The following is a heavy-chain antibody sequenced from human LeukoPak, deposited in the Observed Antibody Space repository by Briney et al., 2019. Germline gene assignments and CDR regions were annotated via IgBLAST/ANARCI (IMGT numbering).Heavy chain of an antibody. CDR2: ISYGGSNK. CDR3: AKETYLSLDY. Sequence: GGSLRLSCEASGFTFSNYGMHWVRQAPGRGLEWVALISYGGSNKYYADSVKGRFTISRDNSKNTLYLQMNSLRAEDTAVYYCAKETYLSLDYWGQGTLVTVSS. V-gene: IGHV3-30*18. J-gene: IGHJ4*02. D-gene: IGHD2/OR15-2a*01. CDR1: GFTFSNYG.